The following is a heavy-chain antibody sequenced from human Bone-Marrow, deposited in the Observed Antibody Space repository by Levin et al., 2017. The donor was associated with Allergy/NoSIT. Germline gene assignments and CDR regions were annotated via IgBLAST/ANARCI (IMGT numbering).Heavy chain of an antibody. CDR1: GYTFTGYY. J-gene: IGHJ4*02. CDR2: INPNSGGT. Sequence: ASVKVSCKASGYTFTGYYMHWVRQAPGQGLEWMGWINPNSGGTNYAQKFQGRVTMTRDTSISTAYMELSRLRSDDTAVYYCARDLGRGYDSSGYYFAYWGQGTLVTVSS. CDR3: ARDLGRGYDSSGYYFAY. D-gene: IGHD3-22*01. V-gene: IGHV1-2*02.